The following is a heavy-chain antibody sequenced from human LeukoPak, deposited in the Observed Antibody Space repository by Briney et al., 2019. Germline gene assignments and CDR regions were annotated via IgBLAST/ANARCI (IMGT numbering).Heavy chain of an antibody. CDR2: ISLTGLT. D-gene: IGHD2-8*01. CDR3: SRENGAFPPFGY. CDR1: GGSISSSSYY. Sequence: SETLSLTCTASGGSISSSSYYWGWIRQPPGQGLEWIGEISLTGLTHYNPSLESRVTVSLDKSKNQLSLNLTSVTAADTAVYFCSRENGAFPPFGYWGQGTLVTVLS. V-gene: IGHV4-39*07. J-gene: IGHJ4*02.